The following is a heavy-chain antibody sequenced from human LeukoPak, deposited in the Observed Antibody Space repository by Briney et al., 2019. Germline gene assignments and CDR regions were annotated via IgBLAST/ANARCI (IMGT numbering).Heavy chain of an antibody. D-gene: IGHD6-6*01. J-gene: IGHJ4*02. Sequence: SETLSLTCTVSGGSIGSDNYYWDWIRQPPGKGLEFIAGIFYTGTTYYNPSLKSRVTISVDTSKNQFSLKLSSVTAADTAVYYCARHLAARLTKNYYFDYWGQGTLVTVSS. CDR2: IFYTGTT. CDR1: GGSIGSDNYY. V-gene: IGHV4-39*01. CDR3: ARHLAARLTKNYYFDY.